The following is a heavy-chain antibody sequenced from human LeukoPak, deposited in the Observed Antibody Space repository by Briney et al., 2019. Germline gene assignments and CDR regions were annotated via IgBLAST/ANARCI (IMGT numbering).Heavy chain of an antibody. CDR3: AREHLDFCQGGPCPYYFDF. Sequence: PSETLSLTCSVSGGSIGNYYWSWIRQSAGQGLEWIGRVHISGTTNYNPSLERRVTISVDKSKNQFSLELTSVTAADTAVYYCAREHLDFCQGGPCPYYFDFCGQGTLVTVSS. J-gene: IGHJ4*02. V-gene: IGHV4-4*07. CDR1: GGSIGNYY. D-gene: IGHD3-3*01. CDR2: VHISGTT.